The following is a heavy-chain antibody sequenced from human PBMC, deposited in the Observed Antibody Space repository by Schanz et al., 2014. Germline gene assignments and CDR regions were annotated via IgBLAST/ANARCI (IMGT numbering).Heavy chain of an antibody. CDR1: GFTFSSYA. J-gene: IGHJ3*02. CDR2: ISGSGGST. Sequence: EVQLLESGGGLVQPGGSLRLSCAASGFTFSSYAMSWVRQAPGKGLEWVSAISGSGGSTYYADSVKGRFTISRDNSRNTLYLQMNMLRAEDAAVYYCTTGRFGELSAFDIWGQGTMVTVSS. V-gene: IGHV3-23*01. D-gene: IGHD3-10*01. CDR3: TTGRFGELSAFDI.